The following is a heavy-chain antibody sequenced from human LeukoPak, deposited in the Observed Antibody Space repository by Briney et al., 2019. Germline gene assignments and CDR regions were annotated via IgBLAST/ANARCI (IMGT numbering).Heavy chain of an antibody. CDR2: INPKSGGT. CDR1: GYTFTGYY. CDR3: AREAGYCSSTSCYHFDY. D-gene: IGHD2-2*01. J-gene: IGHJ4*02. V-gene: IGHV1-2*02. Sequence: ASVKVSCKASGYTFTGYYMHWVRQAPGQGLEWMGWINPKSGGTNYAQKFQGRVTMTRDTSISTAYMELSRLRSDDTAVYYCAREAGYCSSTSCYHFDYWGQGTLVTVSS.